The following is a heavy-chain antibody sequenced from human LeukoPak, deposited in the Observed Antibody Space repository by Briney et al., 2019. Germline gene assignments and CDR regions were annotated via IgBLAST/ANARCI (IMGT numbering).Heavy chain of an antibody. V-gene: IGHV3-30-3*01. CDR3: ARGTPPDY. CDR2: ISYDGSNK. CDR1: GFTFSSYA. J-gene: IGHJ4*02. Sequence: PGRSLRLSCAASGFTFSSYAMYWVRQAPGKGLEWVAVISYDGSNKYYADSVKGRFTISRDDSENTLYLQMNSLRDEDTAVYYCARGTPPDYWGQGTLVTVSS.